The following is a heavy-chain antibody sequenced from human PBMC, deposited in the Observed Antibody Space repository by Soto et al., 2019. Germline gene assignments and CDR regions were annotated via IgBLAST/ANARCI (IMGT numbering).Heavy chain of an antibody. CDR1: GGTFSSYA. CDR2: IIPIFGTA. D-gene: IGHD5-12*01. V-gene: IGHV1-69*06. Sequence: QVQLVQSGAEVKKPGSSVKVSCKASGGTFSSYAISWVRQAPGQGLEWMGGIIPIFGTANYAQKLQGRVTMTTDTSTSTAYMELRSLRSDDTAVYYCARARDIVARRAYYYYGMDVWGQGTTVTVSS. J-gene: IGHJ6*02. CDR3: ARARDIVARRAYYYYGMDV.